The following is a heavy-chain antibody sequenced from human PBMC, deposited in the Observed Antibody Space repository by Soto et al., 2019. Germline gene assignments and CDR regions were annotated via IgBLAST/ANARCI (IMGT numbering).Heavy chain of an antibody. Sequence: EVQLVESGGGLVQPGGSLRLSCAASGFTFSSYSMNWVRQAPGKGLEWVSYISSSSSTIYYADSVKGRFTISRDNAKNSLYLPMNSLRAEDTAVYYCARCAGIAVAGTIYYMDVWGKGTTVTVSS. CDR3: ARCAGIAVAGTIYYMDV. J-gene: IGHJ6*03. CDR2: ISSSSSTI. V-gene: IGHV3-48*01. D-gene: IGHD6-19*01. CDR1: GFTFSSYS.